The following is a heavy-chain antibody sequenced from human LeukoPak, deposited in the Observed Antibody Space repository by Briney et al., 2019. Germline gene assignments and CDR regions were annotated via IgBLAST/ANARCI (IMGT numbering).Heavy chain of an antibody. CDR1: GFTFSSYG. J-gene: IGHJ4*02. V-gene: IGHV3-30*18. CDR2: ISYDGSNK. Sequence: QAGGSLRLSCAASGFTFSSYGMHWVRQAPSNWLGLVAVISYDGSNKYYADSVKGRFTISRDNSKNTLYLQMNSLRAEDTAVYYCAKDRRAAAGHFDYWGQGTLVTVSS. D-gene: IGHD6-13*01. CDR3: AKDRRAAAGHFDY.